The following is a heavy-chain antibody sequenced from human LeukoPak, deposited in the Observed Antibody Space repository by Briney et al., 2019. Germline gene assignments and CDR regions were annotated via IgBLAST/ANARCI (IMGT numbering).Heavy chain of an antibody. Sequence: PSETLSLTCTVSGGSISSGSYYWSWIRQPAGKGLEWIGRIYTSGSTNYNPSLKSRVTISVDTSKNQFSLKLSSVTAADTAVYYCARSGYSSGWYVVYMDVWGKGTTVTISS. V-gene: IGHV4-61*02. CDR2: IYTSGST. D-gene: IGHD6-19*01. J-gene: IGHJ6*03. CDR1: GGSISSGSYY. CDR3: ARSGYSSGWYVVYMDV.